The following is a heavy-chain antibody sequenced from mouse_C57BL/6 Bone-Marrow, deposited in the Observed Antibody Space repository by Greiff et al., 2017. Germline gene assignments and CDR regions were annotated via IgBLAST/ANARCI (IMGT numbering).Heavy chain of an antibody. J-gene: IGHJ2*01. Sequence: VKLVESGAELVRPGASVKLSCKASGYTFTDYYINWVKQRPGQGLEWIARIYPGSGNTYYNEKFKGKATLTAEKSSSTAYMQLSSLTSEDSAVYFCARRWDGYWGQGTTLTVPS. CDR3: ARRWDGY. V-gene: IGHV1-76*01. D-gene: IGHD4-1*01. CDR1: GYTFTDYY. CDR2: IYPGSGNT.